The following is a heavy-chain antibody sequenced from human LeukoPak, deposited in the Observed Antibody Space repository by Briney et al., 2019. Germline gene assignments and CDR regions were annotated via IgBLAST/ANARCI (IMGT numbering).Heavy chain of an antibody. V-gene: IGHV1-24*01. CDR3: ATEVMVRGYDAFDI. Sequence: ASVKVSCKVSGYTLTELSMHWARQAPGKGLEWMGGLDPEDGETIYAQKFQGRVTMTEDTSTDTAYMELSSLRSEDTAVYYCATEVMVRGYDAFDIWGQGTMVTVSS. CDR2: LDPEDGET. D-gene: IGHD3-10*01. J-gene: IGHJ3*02. CDR1: GYTLTELS.